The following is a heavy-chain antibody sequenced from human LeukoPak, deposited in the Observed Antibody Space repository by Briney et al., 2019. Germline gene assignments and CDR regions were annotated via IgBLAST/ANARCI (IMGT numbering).Heavy chain of an antibody. Sequence: ASVKVSCKASGGTFSSYAISWVRQAPGQGLEWMGGIIPIFGTANYAQKFQGRVTITADESTSTAYMELSSLRSGDTAVYYCARPYDFWSGRYYYYGMDVWGQGTTVTVSS. CDR2: IIPIFGTA. J-gene: IGHJ6*02. CDR1: GGTFSSYA. V-gene: IGHV1-69*13. CDR3: ARPYDFWSGRYYYYGMDV. D-gene: IGHD3-3*01.